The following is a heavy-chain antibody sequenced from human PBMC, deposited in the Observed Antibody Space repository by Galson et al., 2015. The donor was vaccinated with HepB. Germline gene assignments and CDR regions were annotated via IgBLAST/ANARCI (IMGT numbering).Heavy chain of an antibody. D-gene: IGHD5-24*01. V-gene: IGHV4-4*02. J-gene: IGHJ4*02. CDR3: ARDWIRDGASYYFDY. Sequence: SETLSLTCGVSGGSISSRNWWTWVRQPPGKGLEWIGEIYHSGNTNYNPSLKSRVTMSVDTSKNQFSLKLSSVTAADTAIYYCARDWIRDGASYYFDYWGQGTLVTVSS. CDR1: GGSISSRNW. CDR2: IYHSGNT.